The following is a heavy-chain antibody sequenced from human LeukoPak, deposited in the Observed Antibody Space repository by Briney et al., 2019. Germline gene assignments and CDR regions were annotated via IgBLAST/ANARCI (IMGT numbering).Heavy chain of an antibody. D-gene: IGHD3-10*01. CDR2: INHSGST. CDR1: GGSFSGYY. J-gene: IGHJ5*02. V-gene: IGHV4-34*01. CDR3: ARNRYYYGSGNYGVPNWFGP. Sequence: SETLSLTCAVYGGSFSGYYWSWIRQPPGKGLEWIGEINHSGSTNYNPSLKSRVTISVDTSKNQFSLKLSSVTAADTAVYYCARNRYYYGSGNYGVPNWFGPWGQGTLVTVSS.